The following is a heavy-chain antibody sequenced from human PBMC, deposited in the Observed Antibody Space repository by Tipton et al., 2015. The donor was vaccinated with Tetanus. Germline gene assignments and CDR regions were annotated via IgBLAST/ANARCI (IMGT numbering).Heavy chain of an antibody. CDR2: ISGSGGST. Sequence: GSLRLSCAASGFTFSSYAMSWVRQAPGKGLEWVSAISGSGGSTYYADSVKGRFTISRDNSKNTLYLQMNSLRAEDTAVYYCARTRELGGAFDIWGQGTMVTVSS. CDR3: ARTRELGGAFDI. CDR1: GFTFSSYA. J-gene: IGHJ3*02. D-gene: IGHD1-26*01. V-gene: IGHV3-23*01.